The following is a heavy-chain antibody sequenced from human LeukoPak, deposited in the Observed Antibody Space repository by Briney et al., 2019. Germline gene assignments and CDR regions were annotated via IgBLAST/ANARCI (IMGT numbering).Heavy chain of an antibody. Sequence: GGSLRLSCAASGFTFDDYAMHWVRQAPGKGLEWVSGISWNSGSIGYADSVKGRFTISRDNAKNSLYLQMNSLRAEDTALYYCAKDIRVRIQLWSYDAFDIWGQGTMVTVSS. D-gene: IGHD5-18*01. J-gene: IGHJ3*02. CDR2: ISWNSGSI. CDR3: AKDIRVRIQLWSYDAFDI. CDR1: GFTFDDYA. V-gene: IGHV3-9*01.